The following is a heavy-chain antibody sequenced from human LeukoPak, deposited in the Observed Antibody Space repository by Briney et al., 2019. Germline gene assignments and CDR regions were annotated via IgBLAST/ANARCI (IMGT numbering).Heavy chain of an antibody. Sequence: PGESLRLSCAASGFTFTTYWMTWVRQSPGKGLEWVANIKQDGSEKYYVDSVKGRFTISRDNAKNSLYLQMNSLRAEDTAVYYCAKDQDGGSGWYTADFDYWGQGTLVTVSS. CDR3: AKDQDGGSGWYTADFDY. J-gene: IGHJ4*02. CDR1: GFTFTTYW. V-gene: IGHV3-7*01. CDR2: IKQDGSEK. D-gene: IGHD6-19*01.